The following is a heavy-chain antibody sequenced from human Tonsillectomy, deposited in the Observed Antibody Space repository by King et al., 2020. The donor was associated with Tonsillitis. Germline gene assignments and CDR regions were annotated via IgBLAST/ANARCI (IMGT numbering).Heavy chain of an antibody. J-gene: IGHJ3*02. Sequence: QVQLQESGPGLVKPSQTLSLTCRVSGGSISDGGGYWTWIRHHPGKGIEWIGYIHYSGTTYYNPSLNSRVIISVDTSQNQFSLKLSSVTAADTAVYYCARDNGGNDAFDMWGQGTVVTVPS. CDR1: GGSISDGGGY. V-gene: IGHV4-31*03. CDR3: ARDNGGNDAFDM. D-gene: IGHD4-23*01. CDR2: IHYSGTT.